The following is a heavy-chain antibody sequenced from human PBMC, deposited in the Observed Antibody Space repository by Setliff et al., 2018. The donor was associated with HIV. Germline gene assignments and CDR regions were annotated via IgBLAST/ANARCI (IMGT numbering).Heavy chain of an antibody. CDR3: ARGPRPGGWYVYFDY. CDR1: GYTFTSYD. Sequence: ASVKVSCKASGYTFTSYDIHWVRQATGQGLEWMGWMNPNSGNTGYAQKFQGRVTMTRTTSISTAYMELSSLRPEDTAVYYCARGPRPGGWYVYFDYWGQGTLVTAPQ. D-gene: IGHD6-19*01. J-gene: IGHJ4*02. V-gene: IGHV1-8*02. CDR2: MNPNSGNT.